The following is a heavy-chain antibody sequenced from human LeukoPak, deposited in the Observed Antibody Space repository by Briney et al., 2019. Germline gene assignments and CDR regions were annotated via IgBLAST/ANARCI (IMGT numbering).Heavy chain of an antibody. V-gene: IGHV3-30*18. CDR3: AKDLISMVRGSPMDV. CDR1: GFTFSSYG. D-gene: IGHD3-10*01. CDR2: ITYDGYYK. Sequence: GGILRLSCAASGFTFSSYGMHWVRQAPGKGLEWVALITYDGYYKYYADSVKGRFTISRDNSKNMYLQMNSLRAEDTAVYYCAKDLISMVRGSPMDVWGQGTTITVSS. J-gene: IGHJ6*02.